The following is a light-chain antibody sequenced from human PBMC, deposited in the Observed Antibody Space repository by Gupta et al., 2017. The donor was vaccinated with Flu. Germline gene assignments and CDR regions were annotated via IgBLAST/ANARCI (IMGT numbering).Light chain of an antibody. CDR2: WAS. CDR3: QQDLDSIK. V-gene: IGKV4-1*01. Sequence: DTVMTQSPDSLAVSLGERATINCKSSQSVLYSFNNKNYLAWYQQKPGQPHKLIIHWASIRESGVPDGFSGGGEGKDFTLTSSRRQDEDVAVYYGQQDLDSIKFGRGTKVEIK. CDR1: QSVLYSFNNKNY. J-gene: IGKJ4*01.